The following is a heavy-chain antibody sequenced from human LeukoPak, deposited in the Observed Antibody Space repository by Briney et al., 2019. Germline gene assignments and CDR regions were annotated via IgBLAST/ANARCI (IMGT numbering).Heavy chain of an antibody. CDR3: ARDIVGGSGSGSMDV. CDR2: IYYSGST. CDR1: GASASSGAFY. V-gene: IGHV4-31*03. Sequence: SQTLSLTCTVSGASASSGAFYWSWIRQHPGKGLEWIGYIYYSGSTYYNPSLKSRVTISVDTSKNHFSLNLSSATAADTAVYYCARDIVGGSGSGSMDVWGQGTTVTVSS. J-gene: IGHJ6*02. D-gene: IGHD3-10*01.